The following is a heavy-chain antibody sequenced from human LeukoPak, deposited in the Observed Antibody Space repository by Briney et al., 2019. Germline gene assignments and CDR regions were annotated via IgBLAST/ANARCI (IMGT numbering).Heavy chain of an antibody. CDR1: GYTLTGYY. V-gene: IGHV1-2*02. CDR3: AFNYYYMDV. CDR2: INPYTGDT. J-gene: IGHJ6*03. Sequence: ASVKVSCKASGYTLTGYYIHWVRQAPGQGLEWMGWINPYTGDTNSAQKFQGRVTMTRDTSISTAYMELSRLRSDDTAVYYCAFNYYYMDVWGKGTTVTVSS.